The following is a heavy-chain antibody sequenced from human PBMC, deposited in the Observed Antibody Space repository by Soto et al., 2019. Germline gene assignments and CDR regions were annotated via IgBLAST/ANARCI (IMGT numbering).Heavy chain of an antibody. Sequence: EVQLVESGGGLVQPGRFLRLSCAASGFTFDDYAMHWVRQAPGKGLEWVSGISWNSGSIDYADSVKGRFTISRDNAXHSLYLQMNSLRTEDTALYYCAKDKRYYDFWSGYYSDDAFDIWGQGTMVTVSS. D-gene: IGHD3-3*01. CDR1: GFTFDDYA. CDR3: AKDKRYYDFWSGYYSDDAFDI. J-gene: IGHJ3*02. CDR2: ISWNSGSI. V-gene: IGHV3-9*01.